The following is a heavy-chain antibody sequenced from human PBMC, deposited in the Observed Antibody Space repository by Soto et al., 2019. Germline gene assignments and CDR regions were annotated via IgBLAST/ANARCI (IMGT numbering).Heavy chain of an antibody. J-gene: IGHJ5*02. Sequence: SVKVSCKASGGTFSSYAISWVRQAPGQGLEWMGGIIPIFGTANYAQKFQGRVTITADESTSTAYMELSSLRSEDTAVYYCARTKRQWLVWFDPWGQGTLVTVSS. D-gene: IGHD6-19*01. V-gene: IGHV1-69*13. CDR3: ARTKRQWLVWFDP. CDR2: IIPIFGTA. CDR1: GGTFSSYA.